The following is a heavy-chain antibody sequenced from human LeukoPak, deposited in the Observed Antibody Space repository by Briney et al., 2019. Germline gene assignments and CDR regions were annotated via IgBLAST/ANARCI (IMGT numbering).Heavy chain of an antibody. CDR3: ARHVRNSSGWYPLDAFDI. CDR1: GGSIGSNIYY. CDR2: IHYRGGT. V-gene: IGHV4-39*01. D-gene: IGHD6-19*01. Sequence: SETLSLTCTVSGGSIGSNIYYWGWIRQPPGKGLEWIGSIHYRGGTYSNASLKSRLTISVDTSKNQFSLKLSSVTAADTAVYYCARHVRNSSGWYPLDAFDIWGQGTMVTVSS. J-gene: IGHJ3*02.